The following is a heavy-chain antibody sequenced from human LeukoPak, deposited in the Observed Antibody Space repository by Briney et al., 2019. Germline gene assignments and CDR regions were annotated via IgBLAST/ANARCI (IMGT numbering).Heavy chain of an antibody. D-gene: IGHD1-1*01. CDR2: IYYSGST. CDR3: ARGGKLEPFDY. Sequence: SETLSLTCTVSGGSISSSSYYWGWIRQPPGKGVEWIGSIYYSGSTYYNPSLKSRVTISVDTSKNQFSLKLSSVTAADTAVSYCARGGKLEPFDYWGQGTLVTVSS. V-gene: IGHV4-39*07. J-gene: IGHJ4*02. CDR1: GGSISSSSYY.